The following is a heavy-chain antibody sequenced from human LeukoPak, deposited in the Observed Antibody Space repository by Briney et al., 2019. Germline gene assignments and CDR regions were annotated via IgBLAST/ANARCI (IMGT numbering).Heavy chain of an antibody. J-gene: IGHJ4*02. Sequence: GGSLRLSCAASGFTVSSNYVSWVRQAPGKGLEWVSVIYSGGNTYYADSVKGRFTISRDNSKNTLYLQMNSLRGEDTAVYYCVRDEGFHGSGSNWGQGTLVTVSS. CDR3: VRDEGFHGSGSN. D-gene: IGHD3-10*01. CDR1: GFTVSSNY. V-gene: IGHV3-66*01. CDR2: IYSGGNT.